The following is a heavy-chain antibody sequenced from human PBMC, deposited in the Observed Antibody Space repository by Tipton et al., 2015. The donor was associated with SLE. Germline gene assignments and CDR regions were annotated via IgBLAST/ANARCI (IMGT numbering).Heavy chain of an antibody. CDR2: IRSDGNRK. V-gene: IGHV3-33*03. D-gene: IGHD3-16*01. Sequence: SLRLSRAASGFRFGTFGMHWVRQAPGKGLEWVALIRSDGNRKFHAESVKGRFTISRDNAKNSLDVQMNSLRAEDTAVYYCTTGGSPSPMGHAYWGQGTLVTVSS. CDR3: TTGGSPSPMGHAY. CDR1: GFRFGTFG. J-gene: IGHJ4*02.